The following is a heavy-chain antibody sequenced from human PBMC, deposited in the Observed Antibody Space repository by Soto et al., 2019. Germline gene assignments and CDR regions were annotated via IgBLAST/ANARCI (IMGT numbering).Heavy chain of an antibody. CDR1: GGSISSYY. CDR3: ARTGGWTGGYNWFDT. J-gene: IGHJ5*02. V-gene: IGHV4-59*01. Sequence: SETLSLTCTVSGGSISSYYWSWIRQPPGKGLEWIGYIYSSGSTNYNPSLKSRVTISVDTSKKQFSLELNSVTVADTAVYYCARTGGWTGGYNWFDTWGQGTLVTVSS. CDR2: IYSSGST. D-gene: IGHD5-12*01.